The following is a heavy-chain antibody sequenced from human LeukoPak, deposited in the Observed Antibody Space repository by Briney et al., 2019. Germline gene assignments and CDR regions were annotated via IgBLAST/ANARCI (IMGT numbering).Heavy chain of an antibody. CDR3: TTANWLLPADY. CDR2: IKSKTDGGTT. CDR1: RFTFGNAW. D-gene: IGHD3-9*01. V-gene: IGHV3-15*01. J-gene: IGHJ4*02. Sequence: GGSLRLSCAASRFTFGNAWMSWVRQAPGKGLEWVGRIKSKTDGGTTDYAAPVKGRFTISRDDSKNTLYLQMNSLKTEDTAVYYCTTANWLLPADYWGQGTLVTVSS.